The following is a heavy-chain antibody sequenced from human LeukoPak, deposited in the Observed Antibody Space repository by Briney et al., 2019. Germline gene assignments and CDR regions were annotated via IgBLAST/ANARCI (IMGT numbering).Heavy chain of an antibody. D-gene: IGHD2-2*01. CDR2: ISYDGSNK. CDR3: AKNGADCSSTSCYPEWGGIYYYMDV. Sequence: PGRSLRLSCAASGFTFSSYAMHWVRQAPGKGLEWVAVISYDGSNKYYADSVKGRFTISRDNSKNTLYLQMNSLRAEDTAVYYCAKNGADCSSTSCYPEWGGIYYYMDVWGKGTTVTVSS. J-gene: IGHJ6*03. V-gene: IGHV3-30-3*02. CDR1: GFTFSSYA.